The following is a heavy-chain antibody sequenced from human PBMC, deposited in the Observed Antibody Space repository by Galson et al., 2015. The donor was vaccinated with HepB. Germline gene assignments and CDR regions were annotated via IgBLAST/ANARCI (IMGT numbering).Heavy chain of an antibody. J-gene: IGHJ4*02. CDR2: ISSSSIYI. CDR1: GFSFSSYS. D-gene: IGHD3-22*01. CDR3: ARGKYDSGTDYYVDD. Sequence: SLRLSCAASGFSFSSYSMNWVRQAPGKGLEWVSAISSSSIYIYQADSVKGRFTTSRDNAKNSLYLQMNSLRAEDTAVYYCARGKYDSGTDYYVDDWGQGTLVTVSS. V-gene: IGHV3-21*01.